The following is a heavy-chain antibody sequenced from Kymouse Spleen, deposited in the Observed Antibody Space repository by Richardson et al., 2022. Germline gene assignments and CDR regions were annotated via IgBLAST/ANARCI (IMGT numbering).Heavy chain of an antibody. Sequence: QVQLQQWGAGLLKPSETLSLTCAVYGGSFSGYYWSWIRQPPGKGLEWIGEINHSGSTNYNPSLKSRVTISVDTSKNQFSLKLSSVTAADTAVYYCARGHDYGSGSYLDWFDPWGQGTLVTVSS. CDR3: ARGHDYGSGSYLDWFDP. CDR1: GGSFSGYY. V-gene: IGHV4-34*01. J-gene: IGHJ5*02. D-gene: IGHD3-10*01. CDR2: INHSGST.